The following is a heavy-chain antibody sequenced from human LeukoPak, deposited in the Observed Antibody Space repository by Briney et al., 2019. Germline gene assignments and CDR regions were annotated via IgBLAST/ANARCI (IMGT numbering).Heavy chain of an antibody. Sequence: GGSLRLSCAASGFTFSSYAMHWVRQAPGKVLEWVAVISYDGSNKYYADSVKGRFTISRDNSKNTLYLQMNSLRAEDTAVYYCARYRFVVGATDSFDMWGQGTTVTVSS. CDR1: GFTFSSYA. CDR3: ARYRFVVGATDSFDM. V-gene: IGHV3-30*04. CDR2: ISYDGSNK. J-gene: IGHJ3*02. D-gene: IGHD1-26*01.